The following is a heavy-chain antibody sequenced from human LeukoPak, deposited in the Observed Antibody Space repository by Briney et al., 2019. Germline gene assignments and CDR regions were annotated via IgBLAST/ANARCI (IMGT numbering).Heavy chain of an antibody. V-gene: IGHV1-2*02. D-gene: IGHD4-17*01. Sequence: ASVKVSCKASGYTFTGYYMHWVRQAPGQGLEWMGWINPNSGSTNYAQKFQGRVTMTRDTSISTAYMELSRLRSDDTAVYYCARDLPFSMTTVTTFDPWGQGTLVTVSS. CDR3: ARDLPFSMTTVTTFDP. CDR1: GYTFTGYY. CDR2: INPNSGST. J-gene: IGHJ5*02.